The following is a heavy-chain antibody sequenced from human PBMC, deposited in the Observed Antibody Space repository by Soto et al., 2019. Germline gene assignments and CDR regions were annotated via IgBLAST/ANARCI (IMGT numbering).Heavy chain of an antibody. D-gene: IGHD6-19*01. J-gene: IGHJ1*01. V-gene: IGHV3-48*02. CDR3: AQFSSWYGFQH. CDR2: IDSGSRTI. CDR1: GFTFSTFS. Sequence: RRLSCAASGFTFSTFSMIWVRQAPGKGLEWVSYIDSGSRTIFYADSVKGRFTISRDNAKNSISLQMKSLRDEDTAVYYCAQFSSWYGFQHWGRGTPVTVSS.